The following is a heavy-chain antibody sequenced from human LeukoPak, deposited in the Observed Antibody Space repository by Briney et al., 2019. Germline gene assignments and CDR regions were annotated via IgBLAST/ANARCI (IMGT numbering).Heavy chain of an antibody. CDR1: GGTFSSYA. D-gene: IGHD1-26*01. Sequence: ASVKVSCKASGGTFSSYAISWVRQGPGQGLEWMGGIIPIFGTANYAQKFQGRVTITADESTSTAYMELSSLRSEDTAVYYCASSNPELLQPFDYWGQGTLVTVSS. CDR2: IIPIFGTA. V-gene: IGHV1-69*13. CDR3: ASSNPELLQPFDY. J-gene: IGHJ4*02.